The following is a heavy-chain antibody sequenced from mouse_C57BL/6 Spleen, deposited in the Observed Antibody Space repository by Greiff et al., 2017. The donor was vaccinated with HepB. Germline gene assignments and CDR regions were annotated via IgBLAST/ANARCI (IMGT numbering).Heavy chain of an antibody. CDR2: ISYSGST. J-gene: IGHJ2*01. Sequence: DVKLQESGPGMVKPSQSLSLTCTVTGYSITSGYDWHWIRHFPGNKLEWMGYISYSGSTNYNPSLKSRISITHDTSKNHFFLKLNSVTTEDTATYYCARGNLLGDFDYWGQGTTLTVSS. V-gene: IGHV3-1*01. D-gene: IGHD2-1*01. CDR3: ARGNLLGDFDY. CDR1: GYSITSGYD.